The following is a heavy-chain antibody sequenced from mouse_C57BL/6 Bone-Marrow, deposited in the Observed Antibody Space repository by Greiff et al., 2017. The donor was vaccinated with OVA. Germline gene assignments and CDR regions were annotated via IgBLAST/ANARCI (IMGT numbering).Heavy chain of an antibody. Sequence: ESGPGLVKPSQSLSLTCSVTGYSITSGYYWNWIRQFPGNKLEWMGYISYDGSNNYNPSLKNRISITRDTSKNQFFLKLNSVTTEDTATYYCARESGGYYFDYWGQGTTLTVSS. CDR2: ISYDGSN. CDR3: ARESGGYYFDY. V-gene: IGHV3-6*01. D-gene: IGHD1-1*02. J-gene: IGHJ2*01. CDR1: GYSITSGYY.